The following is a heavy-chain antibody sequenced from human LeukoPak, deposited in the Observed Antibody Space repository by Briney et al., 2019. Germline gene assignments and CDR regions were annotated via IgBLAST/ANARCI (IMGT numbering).Heavy chain of an antibody. CDR1: GFTFRSNV. CDR2: ISHDGNNK. D-gene: IGHD1-26*01. J-gene: IGHJ4*02. Sequence: GRSLRLSCAASGFTFRSNVMHWVRLAPGKGLEWVAAISHDGNNKYYADSLKGRLTISRDNSKNTLYLQMNSLRTEDTAVYSCAKDRTVVGATSFDYWGLGTLVTVSS. V-gene: IGHV3-30-3*01. CDR3: AKDRTVVGATSFDY.